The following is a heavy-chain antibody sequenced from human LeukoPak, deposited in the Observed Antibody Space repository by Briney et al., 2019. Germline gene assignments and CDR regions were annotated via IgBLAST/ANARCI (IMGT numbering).Heavy chain of an antibody. D-gene: IGHD3-22*01. J-gene: IGHJ2*01. V-gene: IGHV3-11*01. CDR1: GFTFSDYY. Sequence: PGGSLRLSCAASGFTFSDYYMSWIRQAPGKGLEWVSYISGSGGTIYYADSVKGRFILSRDNAKNSLYLQMNSLRAEDTALYYCAKASRIVVVFGYFDLWGRGTLVTVSS. CDR3: AKASRIVVVFGYFDL. CDR2: ISGSGGTI.